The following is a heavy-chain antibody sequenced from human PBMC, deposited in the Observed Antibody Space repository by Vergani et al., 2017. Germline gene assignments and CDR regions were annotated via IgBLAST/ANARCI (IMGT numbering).Heavy chain of an antibody. Sequence: QVQLVQSGAEVKKPGSSVKVSCKASGGTFSSYAISWVRQAPGQGLEWMGRIIPIFGTANYAQKFQGRVTMTEDTSTDTAYMELSSLSSEDTAVYYCATARTYYYDSSGYQHDACDIWGQGTMVTVSS. CDR1: GGTFSSYA. CDR3: ATARTYYYDSSGYQHDACDI. V-gene: IGHV1-69*06. J-gene: IGHJ3*02. D-gene: IGHD3-22*01. CDR2: IIPIFGTA.